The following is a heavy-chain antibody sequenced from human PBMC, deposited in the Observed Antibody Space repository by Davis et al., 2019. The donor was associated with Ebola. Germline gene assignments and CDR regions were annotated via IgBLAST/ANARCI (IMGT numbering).Heavy chain of an antibody. CDR2: INHSGST. Sequence: SQTLSLTCAVYGGSFSGYYWSWIRQPPGKGLGWIGEINHSGSTNYNPSLKSRVTISVDTSKNQFSLKLSSVTAADTAVYYCALGTLLDIGLAYYYYGMDVWGKGTTVTVSS. V-gene: IGHV4-34*01. CDR1: GGSFSGYY. CDR3: ALGTLLDIGLAYYYYGMDV. J-gene: IGHJ6*04. D-gene: IGHD2-2*03.